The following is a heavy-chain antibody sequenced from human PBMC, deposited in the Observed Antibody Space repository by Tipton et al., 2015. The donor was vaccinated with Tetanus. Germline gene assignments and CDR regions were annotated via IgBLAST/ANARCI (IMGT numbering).Heavy chain of an antibody. V-gene: IGHV5-51*01. J-gene: IGHJ4*02. CDR1: GYSFSGYW. Sequence: QLVQSGAEVKKAGESLKISCKGSGYSFSGYWIGWVRQMPGKGLEWMASIYPDGFEPRYSPPFQGHVTISVDKSINTAYLQWDSLRASETAIYYCARHPDFWSGYYFDLWGQGTLVNVSS. D-gene: IGHD3-3*01. CDR2: IYPDGFEP. CDR3: ARHPDFWSGYYFDL.